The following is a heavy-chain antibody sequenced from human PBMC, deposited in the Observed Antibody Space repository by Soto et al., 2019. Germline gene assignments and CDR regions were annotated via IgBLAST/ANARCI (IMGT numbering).Heavy chain of an antibody. D-gene: IGHD6-19*01. CDR1: GGSISSSRYY. V-gene: IGHV4-39*01. CDR2: IYYSGST. Sequence: ETLSLTCTVSGGSISSSRYYWGWIRQPPGKGLEWIGSIYYSGSTYYNPSLKSRVTISVDTSKNQFSLKLSSVTATDTAVYYCATHVIAVLNWFDPWGQGTLVTVSS. J-gene: IGHJ5*02. CDR3: ATHVIAVLNWFDP.